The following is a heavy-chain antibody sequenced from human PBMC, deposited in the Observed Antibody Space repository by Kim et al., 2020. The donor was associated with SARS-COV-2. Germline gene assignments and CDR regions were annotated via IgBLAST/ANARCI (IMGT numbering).Heavy chain of an antibody. D-gene: IGHD6-19*01. V-gene: IGHV3-49*02. CDR3: TRDNEGSSGWYWVGFDY. J-gene: IGHJ4*02. Sequence: VKGRFTISRDDSKSIAYLQMNSLKTEDTAVYYCTRDNEGSSGWYWVGFDYWGQGTLVTVSS.